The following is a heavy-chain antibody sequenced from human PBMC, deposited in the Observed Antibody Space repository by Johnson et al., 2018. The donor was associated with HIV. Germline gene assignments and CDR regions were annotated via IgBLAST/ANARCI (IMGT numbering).Heavy chain of an antibody. CDR1: GFTFSRYG. J-gene: IGHJ3*01. CDR2: IWYDGSNE. Sequence: QVQLVESGGGVVQPGRSLRLSCEGSGFTFSRYGMHWVRQAPGKGLEWVAVIWYDGSNENYTESVKGRFNISRDNSKNTLYLQMNSLRVEDTATYYGAKSPGKENGGNSGGIDFWGQGTRVTVSS. CDR3: AKSPGKENGGNSGGIDF. D-gene: IGHD4-23*01. V-gene: IGHV3-33*03.